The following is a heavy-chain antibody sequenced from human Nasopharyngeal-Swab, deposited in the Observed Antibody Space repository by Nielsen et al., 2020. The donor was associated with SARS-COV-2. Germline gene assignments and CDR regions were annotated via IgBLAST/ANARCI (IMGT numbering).Heavy chain of an antibody. CDR2: ISGSGGST. CDR1: GSTFSSYA. D-gene: IGHD3-22*01. CDR3: AKEMGKNDYYDSSGYYYADAFDI. Sequence: GGSLRLSCAASGSTFSSYAMSWVRQAPGKGLEWVSAISGSGGSTYYADSVKGRFTISRDNSKNTLYLQMNSLRAEDTAVYYCAKEMGKNDYYDSSGYYYADAFDIWGQGTMVTVSS. J-gene: IGHJ3*02. V-gene: IGHV3-23*01.